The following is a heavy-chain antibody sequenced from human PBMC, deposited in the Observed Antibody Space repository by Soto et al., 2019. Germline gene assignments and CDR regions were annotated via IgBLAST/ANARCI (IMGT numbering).Heavy chain of an antibody. J-gene: IGHJ4*02. CDR3: TTDSYSTIIDVRFDF. CDR2: IKSGGAT. V-gene: IGHV3-15*07. CDR1: GFVFRNAW. D-gene: IGHD3-22*01. Sequence: EVELVDSGGGLEKPGGSLRLSCAASGFVFRNAWINWVRQAPGKGLEWVGGIKSGGATDFAALARGRFAITRDDSRNMAYMQMNNLDTEDTAVYYCTTDSYSTIIDVRFDFWGQGALVTVSS.